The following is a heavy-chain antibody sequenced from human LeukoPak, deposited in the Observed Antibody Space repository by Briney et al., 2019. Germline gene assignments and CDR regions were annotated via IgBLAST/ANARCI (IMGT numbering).Heavy chain of an antibody. CDR2: IYHSGST. J-gene: IGHJ6*03. CDR3: ARRGIAARRGTSYYYYYYMDV. D-gene: IGHD6-6*01. CDR1: GYSISSGYY. V-gene: IGHV4-38-2*01. Sequence: PSETLSLTCAVSGYSISSGYYWGWIRHRPGKGLEWIGSIYHSGSTYYNPSLKSRVTISVDTSKNQFSLKLSSVTAADTAVYYCARRGIAARRGTSYYYYYYMDVWGKGTTVTVSS.